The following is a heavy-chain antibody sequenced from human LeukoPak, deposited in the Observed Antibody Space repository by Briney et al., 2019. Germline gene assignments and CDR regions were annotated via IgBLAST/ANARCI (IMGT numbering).Heavy chain of an antibody. CDR1: GGTFSSYA. D-gene: IGHD3-10*01. J-gene: IGHJ4*02. Sequence: GASVKVSCKASGGTFSSYAISWVRQAPGQGLEWMGRIIPILGIANYAQKFQGRVTITADKSTSTAYMELSSLRSEDTAVYYCARDPKVRGAHFDYWGQGTLVTVSS. V-gene: IGHV1-69*04. CDR2: IIPILGIA. CDR3: ARDPKVRGAHFDY.